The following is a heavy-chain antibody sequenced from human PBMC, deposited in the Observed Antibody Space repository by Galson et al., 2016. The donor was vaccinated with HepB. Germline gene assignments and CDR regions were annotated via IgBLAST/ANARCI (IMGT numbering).Heavy chain of an antibody. V-gene: IGHV3-23*01. D-gene: IGHD6-19*01. CDR1: GFSFSLYS. J-gene: IGHJ3*02. Sequence: SLRLSCAASGFSFSLYSMNWVRQAPGKGLEWVSTIRGSGNATAYTDSVKGRFTISRDNSKNTLYLQMNSLRAEDAAAYYDAKICHVGYNSGLGGSFDIWGRGTMVTVSS. CDR2: IRGSGNAT. CDR3: AKICHVGYNSGLGGSFDI.